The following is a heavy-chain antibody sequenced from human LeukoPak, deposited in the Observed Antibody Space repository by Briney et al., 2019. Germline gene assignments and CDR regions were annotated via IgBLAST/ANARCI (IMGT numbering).Heavy chain of an antibody. CDR1: GFTFSSYG. CDR3: AKVVPAAIRWFDP. CDR2: IRYDGSNK. Sequence: GGSLRLSCAASGFTFSSYGRHWVRQAPGKGREWVAFIRYDGSNKYYADSVKGRFTISRDNSKNTLYPQMNSLRAEDTAVYYCAKVVPAAIRWFDPWGQGTLVTVSS. D-gene: IGHD2-2*01. J-gene: IGHJ5*02. V-gene: IGHV3-30*02.